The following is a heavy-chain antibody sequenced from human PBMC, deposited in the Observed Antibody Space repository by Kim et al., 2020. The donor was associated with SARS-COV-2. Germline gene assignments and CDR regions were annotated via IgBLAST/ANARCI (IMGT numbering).Heavy chain of an antibody. CDR3: ARLGEGPGGVTLYYYYGMDV. Sequence: GESLKISCKGSGYSFTSYWIGWVRQMPGKGLEWMGIIYPGDSDTRYSPSFQGQVTISADKSISTAYLQWSSLKASDTAMYYCARLGEGPGGVTLYYYYGMDVWGQGTTVTVSS. CDR1: GYSFTSYW. J-gene: IGHJ6*02. V-gene: IGHV5-51*01. D-gene: IGHD3-16*01. CDR2: IYPGDSDT.